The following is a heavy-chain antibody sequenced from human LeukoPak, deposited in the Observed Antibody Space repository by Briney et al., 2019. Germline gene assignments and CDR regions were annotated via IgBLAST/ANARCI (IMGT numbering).Heavy chain of an antibody. CDR2: IYSGGSSS. CDR1: GFTFSSFW. J-gene: IGHJ5*02. D-gene: IGHD2-2*01. V-gene: IGHV3-74*01. CDR3: ARDPHCSSPSCYAGWFDP. Sequence: GGSLRLSCAASGFTFSSFWMHWVRQAPEKGLVWLSHIYSGGSSSNYAYSVKGRFTISRDNAKNTLYLQMSSLRAEDTAVYYCARDPHCSSPSCYAGWFDPWGRGTLVTVSS.